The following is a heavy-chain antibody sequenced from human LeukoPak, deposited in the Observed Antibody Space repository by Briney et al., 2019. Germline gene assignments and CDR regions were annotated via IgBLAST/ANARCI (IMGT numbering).Heavy chain of an antibody. Sequence: SETLSLTCAVSGYSISSGYYWGWIRQPPGKGLEWIGSIYLSGSTYYNPSLKSRVTISVDTSKNQFSLKLSSVTAADTAVYCCARLLNAFDIWGQGTMVTVSS. CDR1: GYSISSGYY. CDR2: IYLSGST. V-gene: IGHV4-38-2*01. CDR3: ARLLNAFDI. J-gene: IGHJ3*02.